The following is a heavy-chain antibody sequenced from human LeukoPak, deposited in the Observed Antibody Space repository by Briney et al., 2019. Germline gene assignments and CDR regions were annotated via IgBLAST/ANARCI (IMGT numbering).Heavy chain of an antibody. J-gene: IGHJ4*02. Sequence: GGSLRLSCAASGFTFSGHWMSWVRQAPGKGLEWVANINQGGSDKYYVDSVKGRFTISRDNANNLLYLQMNSLRGEDTAVYYCTRDRSRAEDDWGQGTLVNGSS. D-gene: IGHD1-14*01. CDR2: INQGGSDK. CDR3: TRDRSRAEDD. CDR1: GFTFSGHW. V-gene: IGHV3-7*01.